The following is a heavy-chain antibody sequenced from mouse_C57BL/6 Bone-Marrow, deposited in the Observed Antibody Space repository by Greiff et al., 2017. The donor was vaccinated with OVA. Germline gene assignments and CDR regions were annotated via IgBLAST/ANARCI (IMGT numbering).Heavy chain of an antibody. CDR3: ASQSTMVTTPVYYAMDY. CDR2: ISSGGRYT. J-gene: IGHJ4*01. V-gene: IGHV5-6*01. Sequence: EVQGVESGGDLVKPGGSLKLSCAASGFTFSSYGMSWVRQTPDKRLEWVATISSGGRYTYYPDSVQGRFTISRANAKNTLYLQMSILKSEDTAMYYCASQSTMVTTPVYYAMDYWGQGTSVTVSS. CDR1: GFTFSSYG. D-gene: IGHD2-2*01.